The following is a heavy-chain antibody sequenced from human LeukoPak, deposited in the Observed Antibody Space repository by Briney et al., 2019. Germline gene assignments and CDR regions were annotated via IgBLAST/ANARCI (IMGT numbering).Heavy chain of an antibody. CDR3: ARVSVAGTGPDY. CDR2: FSYYVHS. Sequence: SETLSLTCTVSGGSVSSSNYYWSWLRQPPGKGLEWVGFFSYYVHSDYNPSLKSRVTISVDTSKNQFSLRLSSVTAADTAIYYCARVSVAGTGPDYWGQGTQVTVSS. J-gene: IGHJ4*02. CDR1: GGSVSSSNYY. V-gene: IGHV4-61*01. D-gene: IGHD6-13*01.